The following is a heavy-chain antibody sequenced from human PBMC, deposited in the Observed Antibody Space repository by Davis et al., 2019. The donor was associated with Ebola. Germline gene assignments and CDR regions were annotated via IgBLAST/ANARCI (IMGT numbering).Heavy chain of an antibody. Sequence: SLKISCAASGFPFDDYAMHWVRQAPGKGLEWVSGISWNSGSIGYADSVKGRFTISRDNAKNSLYLQMNSLRAEDTALYYCAKDITYEITNAFDIWGQGTMVTVSS. CDR2: ISWNSGSI. V-gene: IGHV3-9*01. CDR3: AKDITYEITNAFDI. D-gene: IGHD1-14*01. J-gene: IGHJ3*02. CDR1: GFPFDDYA.